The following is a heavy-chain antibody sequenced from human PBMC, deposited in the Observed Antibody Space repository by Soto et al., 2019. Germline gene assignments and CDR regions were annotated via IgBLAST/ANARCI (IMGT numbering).Heavy chain of an antibody. V-gene: IGHV3-23*01. CDR1: GFTFSSYA. CDR2: ISGSGGST. Sequence: EVQLLESGGGLVQPGGSLRLSCAASGFTFSSYAMSWVRQAPGKGLEWVSGISGSGGSTNYADSVKGRFTISRDNSKNTLYLQMSSLRAEDTAVYYCASAAREYYYYGRDGWGQGTTVTVSS. J-gene: IGHJ6*02. CDR3: ASAAREYYYYGRDG.